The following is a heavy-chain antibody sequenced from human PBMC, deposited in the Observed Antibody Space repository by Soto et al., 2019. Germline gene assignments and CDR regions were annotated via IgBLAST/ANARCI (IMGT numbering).Heavy chain of an antibody. D-gene: IGHD6-25*01. CDR2: IYPGDSDT. Sequence: GNCLKLSCKGSGYSFTSYWIGWVRQMPGKGLEWMGIIYPGDSDTRYSPSFQGQVTISADKSISTDYLQWSSLKASDTARYYWARHAATDHYYGMDVWGKGTKVTV. CDR3: ARHAATDHYYGMDV. CDR1: GYSFTSYW. V-gene: IGHV5-51*01. J-gene: IGHJ6*04.